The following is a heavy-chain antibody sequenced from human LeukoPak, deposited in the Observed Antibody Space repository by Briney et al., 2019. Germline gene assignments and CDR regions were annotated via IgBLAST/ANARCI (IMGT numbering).Heavy chain of an antibody. CDR3: ARGSAPLYGGAFDI. Sequence: GASVKVSCKASGYTFTGYYMHWVRQAPGQGLAWMGWINPNSGGTNYAQKFQGRVTMTRDTSISTAYMELSRLRSDDTAVYYCARGSAPLYGGAFDIWGQGTMVTVSS. CDR1: GYTFTGYY. CDR2: INPNSGGT. V-gene: IGHV1-2*02. D-gene: IGHD4-17*01. J-gene: IGHJ3*02.